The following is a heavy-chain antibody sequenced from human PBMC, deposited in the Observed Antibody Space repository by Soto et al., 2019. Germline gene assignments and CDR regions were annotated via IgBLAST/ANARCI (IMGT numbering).Heavy chain of an antibody. Sequence: QVQLQESGPGLVKPSETLSLTCTVSGGSVRSGSYYWSWIRQPPGKGLEWIGYIYYSGSTNYNPSLKSRVTISVDTAKSQFSLKLISVTAADTAVYYCASRPTVDSSFPWFDPWGQGTLVTVSS. CDR1: GGSVRSGSYY. J-gene: IGHJ5*02. D-gene: IGHD6-6*01. CDR3: ASRPTVDSSFPWFDP. CDR2: IYYSGST. V-gene: IGHV4-61*01.